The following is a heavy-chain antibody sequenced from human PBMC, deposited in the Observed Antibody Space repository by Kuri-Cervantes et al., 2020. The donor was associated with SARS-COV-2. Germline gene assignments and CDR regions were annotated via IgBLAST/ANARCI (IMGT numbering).Heavy chain of an antibody. CDR3: ARDMPFGSSWYADNWFDP. J-gene: IGHJ5*02. CDR2: IWYDGSNK. V-gene: IGHV3-33*01. CDR1: GFTLSSYG. D-gene: IGHD6-13*01. Sequence: LSLTCAASGFTLSSYGMHWVRQAPGKGLEWVAVIWYDGSNKYYADSVKGRFTISRDNSKNTLYLQMNSLRAEDTAVYYCARDMPFGSSWYADNWFDPWGQGTLVTVSS.